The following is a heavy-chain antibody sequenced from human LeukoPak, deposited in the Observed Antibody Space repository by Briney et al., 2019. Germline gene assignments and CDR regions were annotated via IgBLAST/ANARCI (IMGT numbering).Heavy chain of an antibody. D-gene: IGHD6-6*01. J-gene: IGHJ4*02. Sequence: SETLSLTCTVSGGSISSGGYYWSWIRQPAGKGLEWIGRIYTSGSTNYNPSLKSRVTISVDTSKNQFSLKLSSVTAADTAVYYCARDNAYSSSSGVDYWGQGTLVTVSS. CDR3: ARDNAYSSSSGVDY. V-gene: IGHV4-61*02. CDR1: GGSISSGGYY. CDR2: IYTSGST.